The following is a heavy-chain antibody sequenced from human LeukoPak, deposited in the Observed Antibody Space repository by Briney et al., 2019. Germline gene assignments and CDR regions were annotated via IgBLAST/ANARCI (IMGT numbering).Heavy chain of an antibody. CDR3: VRDGDDYNFDY. V-gene: IGHV3-74*01. CDR1: GFTFSSYA. D-gene: IGHD5-24*01. CDR2: VNGEGGYR. Sequence: GGSLRLSCAASGFTFSSYAMHWVRQAPGKGLVWVSRVNGEGGYRNYADSVKGRFTISRDNARNTLYLQMHSLRAEDTAVYYCVRDGDDYNFDYWGQGSLVTVSS. J-gene: IGHJ4*02.